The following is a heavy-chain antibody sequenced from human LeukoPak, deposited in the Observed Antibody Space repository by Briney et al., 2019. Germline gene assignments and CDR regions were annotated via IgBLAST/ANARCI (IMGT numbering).Heavy chain of an antibody. D-gene: IGHD2-8*01. Sequence: ASAKVSCKASGYMFIDYFIHWVRQAPGQGLECMGWINPNTGDTKYVQRFQGRVTMTRDTSSSTAYMELSGLKSDDTAMYFCARDVIMGYEQVWFAPWGQGTLVTVSS. CDR2: INPNTGDT. CDR1: GYMFIDYF. V-gene: IGHV1-2*02. CDR3: ARDVIMGYEQVWFAP. J-gene: IGHJ5*02.